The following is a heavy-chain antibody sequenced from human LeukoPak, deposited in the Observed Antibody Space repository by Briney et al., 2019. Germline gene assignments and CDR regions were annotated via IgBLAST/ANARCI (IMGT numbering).Heavy chain of an antibody. V-gene: IGHV3-23*01. J-gene: IGHJ6*03. CDR3: ARVPRAVDVVPAAIILYYYMDV. Sequence: GGSLRLSCAASGFTFSSYAMSWVRQAPGKGLEWVSAISGSGGSTYYADSVKGRFTISRDNAKNSLYLQMNSLRAEDTALYYCARVPRAVDVVPAAIILYYYMDVWGKGTTVTVSS. CDR2: ISGSGGST. D-gene: IGHD2-2*02. CDR1: GFTFSSYA.